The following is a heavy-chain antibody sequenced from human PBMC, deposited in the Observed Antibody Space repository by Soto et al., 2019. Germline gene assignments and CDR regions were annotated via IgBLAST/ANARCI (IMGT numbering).Heavy chain of an antibody. CDR3: ARDQVSIAASGMDV. D-gene: IGHD6-13*01. CDR1: GFTFSSYG. Sequence: LRLSCAASGFTFSSYGMHWVRQAPGKGLEWVAVIWYDGSNKYYADSVKGRFTISRDNSKNTLYLQMNSLRAEDTAVYYCARDQVSIAASGMDVWGQGTTVTVSS. CDR2: IWYDGSNK. J-gene: IGHJ6*02. V-gene: IGHV3-33*01.